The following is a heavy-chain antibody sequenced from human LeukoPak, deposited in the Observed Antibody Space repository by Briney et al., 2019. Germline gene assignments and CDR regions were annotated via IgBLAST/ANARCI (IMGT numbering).Heavy chain of an antibody. CDR3: ARGRGHWDTNFDY. V-gene: IGHV1-69*05. J-gene: IGHJ4*02. CDR2: IIPIFGTA. CDR1: GGTFSSYA. Sequence: SVKVSCKASGGTFSSYAISWVRQAPGQGLEWMGGIIPIFGTANYAQKFQGRVTITMDESTSTAYMELSSLRSEDTAVYYCARGRGHWDTNFDYWGQGTLVTVSS. D-gene: IGHD5-18*01.